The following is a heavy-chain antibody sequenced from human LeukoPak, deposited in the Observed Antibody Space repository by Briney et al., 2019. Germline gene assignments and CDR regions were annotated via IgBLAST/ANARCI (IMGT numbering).Heavy chain of an antibody. CDR3: ARDRGYSGSYYFDY. V-gene: IGHV4-31*03. J-gene: IGHJ4*02. Sequence: SEILSLTCTVSGGSISSGGYYWSWIRQHPGKGLEWIGYIYYSGSTYYNPSLKSRVTISVDTSKNQFSLKLSSVTAADTAVYYCARDRGYSGSYYFDYWGQGTLVTVSS. CDR1: GGSISSGGYY. D-gene: IGHD1-26*01. CDR2: IYYSGST.